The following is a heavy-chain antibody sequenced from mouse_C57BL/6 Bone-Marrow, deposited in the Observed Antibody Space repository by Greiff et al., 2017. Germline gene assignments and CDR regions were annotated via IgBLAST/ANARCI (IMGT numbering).Heavy chain of an antibody. CDR2: IDPANGIT. J-gene: IGHJ4*01. CDR1: GFNIKNTY. D-gene: IGHD1-1*01. CDR3: DYYGSSYEDDYYAMDY. Sequence: VQLQQSVAELVRPGASVKLSCTASGFNIKNTYMHWVKQRPEQGLEWIGRIDPANGITKYAPKFQGKATITADTSSNTAYLQLSSLTSEDTAIYYCDYYGSSYEDDYYAMDYWGQGTSVTVSS. V-gene: IGHV14-3*01.